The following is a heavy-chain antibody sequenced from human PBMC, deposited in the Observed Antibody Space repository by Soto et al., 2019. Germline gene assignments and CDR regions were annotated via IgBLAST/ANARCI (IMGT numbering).Heavy chain of an antibody. CDR1: GWSFTGHF. V-gene: IGHV4-34*01. CDR3: ARAKFESTGWHQFDI. Sequence: SETLSLPCAVSGWSFTGHFWSWVRQPPGKGLEWIGEVSHSGNTKYYPSLRSRVTLSVDPSKNQISLALTSVTAADTAVYYCARAKFESTGWHQFDIWGQGTLVTVSS. J-gene: IGHJ4*02. D-gene: IGHD7-27*01. CDR2: VSHSGNT.